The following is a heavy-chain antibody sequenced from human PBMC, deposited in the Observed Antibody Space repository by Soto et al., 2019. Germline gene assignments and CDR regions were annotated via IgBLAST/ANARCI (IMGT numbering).Heavy chain of an antibody. CDR2: IYSGGST. CDR1: GFTVSSNY. J-gene: IGHJ6*03. Sequence: GGSLRLSCAASGFTVSSNYMSWVRQAPGKGLEWVSVIYSGGSTYYADSVKGRFTISRDNSKNTLYLQMNSLRAEDTAVYYCARDSPHNWNYVLFYMDVWGKGTTVTVSS. V-gene: IGHV3-66*01. D-gene: IGHD1-7*01. CDR3: ARDSPHNWNYVLFYMDV.